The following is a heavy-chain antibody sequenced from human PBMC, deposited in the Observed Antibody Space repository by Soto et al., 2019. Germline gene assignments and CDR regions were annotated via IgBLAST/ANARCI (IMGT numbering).Heavy chain of an antibody. D-gene: IGHD3-16*02. Sequence: AGGSLRLSCAASGFTFSSYGMHWVRQAPGKGLEWVAVIWYDGSNKYYADSVKGRFTISRDNSKNTLYLQMNSLRAEDTAVYYCAIVVWGSYRSSYGMDVWGQGTTVTVSS. J-gene: IGHJ6*02. CDR2: IWYDGSNK. CDR1: GFTFSSYG. CDR3: AIVVWGSYRSSYGMDV. V-gene: IGHV3-33*01.